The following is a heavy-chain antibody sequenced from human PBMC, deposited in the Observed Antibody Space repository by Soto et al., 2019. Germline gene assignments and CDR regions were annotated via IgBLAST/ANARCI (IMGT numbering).Heavy chain of an antibody. Sequence: QITLKESGPTLVKPTQTLTLTCTFSGFSLSSTRMAVGWIRQPPGKALEWLALIYWDDYKPYSSFLKSRLTITKDTYKNQVVLTMSNMDPVDTARYYCAHIVVAGLGYYFDYWGQGTLVTVSS. CDR3: AHIVVAGLGYYFDY. CDR2: IYWDDYK. V-gene: IGHV2-5*02. J-gene: IGHJ4*02. D-gene: IGHD6-19*01. CDR1: GFSLSSTRMA.